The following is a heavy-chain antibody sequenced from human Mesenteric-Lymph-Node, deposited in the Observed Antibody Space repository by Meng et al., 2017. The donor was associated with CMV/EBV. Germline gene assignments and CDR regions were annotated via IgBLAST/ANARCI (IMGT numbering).Heavy chain of an antibody. CDR2: IYYTGTT. V-gene: IGHV4-59*01. J-gene: IGHJ4*02. D-gene: IGHD2-2*01. CDR1: GGSISNYY. Sequence: SETLSLTCTVSGGSISNYYWNWIRQPPGKGLEWIGYIYYTGTTNYKPSLKSRVTVSVDTSKNQFSLRLSSVTAADTAVYYCATYLVVPRNYQFDSWGQGTLVTVSS. CDR3: ATYLVVPRNYQFDS.